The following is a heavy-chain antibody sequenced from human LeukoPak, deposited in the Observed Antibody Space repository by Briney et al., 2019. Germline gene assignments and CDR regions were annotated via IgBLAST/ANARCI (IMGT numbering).Heavy chain of an antibody. CDR2: ITGSGGST. J-gene: IGHJ4*02. Sequence: PGGSLRLSCAASGFPFSNFAMSWVRQAPGKGLEWVSTITGSGGSTYFSESVKGRFSISRDSSKNTLHLQLNSLRAEDTALYYCAKSRYSGYGPFDYWGQGTLVTVSS. CDR3: AKSRYSGYGPFDY. D-gene: IGHD5-12*01. V-gene: IGHV3-23*01. CDR1: GFPFSNFA.